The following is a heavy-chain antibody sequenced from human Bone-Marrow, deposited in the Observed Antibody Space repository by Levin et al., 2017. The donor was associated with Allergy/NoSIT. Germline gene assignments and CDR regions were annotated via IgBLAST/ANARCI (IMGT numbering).Heavy chain of an antibody. Sequence: PGASVKVSCKASGYTFSTYAMSWVRQAPGQGLEWMGWINTNTGNPTYAQDFTGRFVFSLDTSVSTAYLEIYSLKAEDNGVYYCARDTRGVHGGHDYWGQGTRVTVAS. CDR2: INTNTGNP. J-gene: IGHJ4*02. D-gene: IGHD4-23*01. V-gene: IGHV7-4-1*01. CDR3: ARDTRGVHGGHDY. CDR1: GYTFSTYA.